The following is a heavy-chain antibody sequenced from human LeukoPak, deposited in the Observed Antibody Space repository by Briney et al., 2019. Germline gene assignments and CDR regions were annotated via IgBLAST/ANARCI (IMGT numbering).Heavy chain of an antibody. CDR2: ISSSSSYI. J-gene: IGHJ4*02. CDR1: GFTFSSYS. Sequence: GGSLRLSCAASGFTFSSYSMNWVRPAPGKGRAWVSSISSSSSYIYYADSVKGRFTISRDNAKNSLYLQMNSLRAEDTAVYYCARGRLDSSGYWYWGQGTLVTVSS. CDR3: ARGRLDSSGYWY. D-gene: IGHD3-22*01. V-gene: IGHV3-21*01.